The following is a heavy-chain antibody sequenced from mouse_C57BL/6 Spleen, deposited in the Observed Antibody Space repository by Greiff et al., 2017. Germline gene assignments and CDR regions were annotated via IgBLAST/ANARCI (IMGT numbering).Heavy chain of an antibody. V-gene: IGHV1-82*01. J-gene: IGHJ3*01. CDR2: IYPGDGDT. Sequence: QVQLKQSGPELVKPGASVKISCKASGYAFSSSWMNWVKQRPGKGLEWIGRIYPGDGDTNYNGKFKGKATLTADKSSSTAYMQLSSLTSEDSAVXFCARMYYDYWFAYWGQGTLVTVSA. CDR1: GYAFSSSW. D-gene: IGHD2-4*01. CDR3: ARMYYDYWFAY.